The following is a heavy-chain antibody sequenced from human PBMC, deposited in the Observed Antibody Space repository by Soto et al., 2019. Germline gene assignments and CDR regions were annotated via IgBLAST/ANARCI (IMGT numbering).Heavy chain of an antibody. J-gene: IGHJ5*02. Sequence: SETLSLTCAVSGGSISSGGYSWSWIRQPPGKGLEWIGYIYYSGSTYYNPSLKSRVTISVDTSKNQFSLKLSSVTAADTAVYYCARQRLNLNYYLSWFDPWGQGTLVTVSS. CDR1: GGSISSGGYS. CDR2: IYYSGST. CDR3: ARQRLNLNYYLSWFDP. D-gene: IGHD1-7*01. V-gene: IGHV4-30-2*03.